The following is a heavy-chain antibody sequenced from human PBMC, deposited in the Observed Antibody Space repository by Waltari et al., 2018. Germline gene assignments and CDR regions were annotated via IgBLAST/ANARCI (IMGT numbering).Heavy chain of an antibody. V-gene: IGHV3-33*01. D-gene: IGHD6-19*01. CDR3: ARWRRTVSGTVAYDL. CDR1: GFSSRRHG. Sequence: QVQLVESGGGVVQPGRSLRRSCGASGFSSRRHGMDWVRQAPGKGLEWVAVNWYDGSKKFYADSVKGRFTVSRDNSNNIAFLEMNSLRVEDTAVYYCARWRRTVSGTVAYDLWGQGTMVSVSS. J-gene: IGHJ3*01. CDR2: NWYDGSKK.